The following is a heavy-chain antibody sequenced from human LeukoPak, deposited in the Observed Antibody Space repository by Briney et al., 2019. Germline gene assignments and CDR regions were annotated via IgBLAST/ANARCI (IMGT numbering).Heavy chain of an antibody. V-gene: IGHV3-21*01. J-gene: IGHJ4*02. CDR3: ARDQTNYDFWSGYYAEVSSPTYYFDY. Sequence: GGPLRLSCAASGFTFSSYSMNWVRQAPGKGLEWVSSISRSSSYIYYADSVKGRFTISRDNAKNSLYLQMNSLRAEDTAVYYCARDQTNYDFWSGYYAEVSSPTYYFDYWGQGTLVTVSS. CDR2: ISRSSSYI. D-gene: IGHD3-3*01. CDR1: GFTFSSYS.